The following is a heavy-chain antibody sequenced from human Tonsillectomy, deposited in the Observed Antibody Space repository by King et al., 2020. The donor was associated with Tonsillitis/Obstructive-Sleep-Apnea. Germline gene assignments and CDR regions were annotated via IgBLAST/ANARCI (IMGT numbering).Heavy chain of an antibody. Sequence: VQLVESGGGLVKPGGSLRLSCAASGFTFSNAWMNWVRQAPGKGLEWVGRIKSKTDGGTTDYAAPVKGRFTISRDDSKNALYLQMNSLKPEDTAVYYCTTELRGGSYPPGGFDYWGQGTLVTVSS. J-gene: IGHJ4*02. CDR1: GFTFSNAW. V-gene: IGHV3-15*07. CDR2: IKSKTDGGTT. D-gene: IGHD1-26*01. CDR3: TTELRGGSYPPGGFDY.